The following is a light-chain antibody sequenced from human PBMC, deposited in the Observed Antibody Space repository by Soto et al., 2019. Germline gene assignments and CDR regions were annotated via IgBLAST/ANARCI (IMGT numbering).Light chain of an antibody. CDR2: LNSDGSH. CDR1: SGHSNYA. CDR3: QTWGTGFRV. V-gene: IGLV4-69*01. J-gene: IGLJ3*02. Sequence: QLVLTQSPSASASLGASVKLTCTLTSGHSNYAIAWHQQQPEKGPRYLMKLNSDGSHTKGDGIPDRFSGSSSGAERYLTISSLQSEDEADYYCQTWGTGFRVFGGGTKLTVL.